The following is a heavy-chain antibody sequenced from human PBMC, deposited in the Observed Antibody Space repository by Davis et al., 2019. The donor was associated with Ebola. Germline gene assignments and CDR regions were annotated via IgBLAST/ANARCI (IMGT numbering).Heavy chain of an antibody. CDR2: ISWNSGSI. V-gene: IGHV3-9*01. J-gene: IGHJ3*02. CDR3: AKDNSIYYYGSESYYNGPDAFDI. D-gene: IGHD3-10*01. Sequence: GGSLRLSCAASGFTFDDYAMHWVRQAPGKGLEWVSGISWNSGSIGYADSVKDRFTISRDNAKNSLYLQMNSLRAEDTALYYCAKDNSIYYYGSESYYNGPDAFDIWGQGTMVTVSS. CDR1: GFTFDDYA.